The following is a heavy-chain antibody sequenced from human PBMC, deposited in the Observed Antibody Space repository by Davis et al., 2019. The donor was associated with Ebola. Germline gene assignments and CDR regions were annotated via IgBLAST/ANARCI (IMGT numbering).Heavy chain of an antibody. D-gene: IGHD4-17*01. J-gene: IGHJ2*01. Sequence: GGSLRLSCAASGFTFRSYGMNWVRQAPGKGLEWVAFIRPDGTEQFSADSVKGRFTIPRDNSRNTLSLQMSRLGPDDTAVFFCAKDYYGDRRSWFFDLWGRGTLVTVSS. V-gene: IGHV3-30*02. CDR1: GFTFRSYG. CDR2: IRPDGTEQ. CDR3: AKDYYGDRRSWFFDL.